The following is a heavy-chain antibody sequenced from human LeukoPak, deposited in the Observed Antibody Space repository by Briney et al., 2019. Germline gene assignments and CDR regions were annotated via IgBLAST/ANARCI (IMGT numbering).Heavy chain of an antibody. Sequence: GGSLRLSCAVSGFTVSSNYMSWVRQAPGKGLEWVSVIYTGGTTYYADSVKGRFTISRDNSKNTLYLQMNSLRAEDTAVYYCARDGPVSLYYYDPIWGQGTLVTVSS. CDR3: ARDGPVSLYYYDPI. CDR1: GFTVSSNY. J-gene: IGHJ4*02. CDR2: IYTGGTT. V-gene: IGHV3-66*01. D-gene: IGHD3-22*01.